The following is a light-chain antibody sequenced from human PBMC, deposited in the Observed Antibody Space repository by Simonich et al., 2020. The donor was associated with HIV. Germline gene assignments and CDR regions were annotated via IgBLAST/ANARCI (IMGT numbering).Light chain of an antibody. V-gene: IGLV2-8*01. CDR1: SGDVGGYNF. J-gene: IGLJ2*01. CDR3: SSYAGSNNWV. CDR2: EVT. Sequence: QSALTQPPSASGSPGQSVTISCTGTSGDVGGYNFVSWYQQHPGKAPKLMIYEVTKRPSGVPDRFSGSKSDNTASLTVSGLQAEDEADYYCSSYAGSNNWVFGGGTKLTVL.